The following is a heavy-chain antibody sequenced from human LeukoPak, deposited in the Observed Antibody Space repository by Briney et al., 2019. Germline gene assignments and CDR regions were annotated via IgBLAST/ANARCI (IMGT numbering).Heavy chain of an antibody. CDR2: ISSSSSYI. CDR1: GFTFSSYW. V-gene: IGHV3-21*01. D-gene: IGHD4-17*01. Sequence: PGGSLRLSCAASGFTFSSYWMSWVRQAPGKGLESVSSISSSSSYIYYADSVKGRFTISRDNAKNSLYLQMNSLRAEDTAVYYCAKSSGDVLYYYYMDVWGKGTTVTVSS. CDR3: AKSSGDVLYYYYMDV. J-gene: IGHJ6*03.